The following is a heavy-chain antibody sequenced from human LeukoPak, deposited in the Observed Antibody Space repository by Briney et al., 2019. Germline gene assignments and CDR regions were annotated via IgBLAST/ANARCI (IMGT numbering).Heavy chain of an antibody. Sequence: PAASVKVSCKASGYTFTSYGISWVRQAPGQGLEWMGWISAYNGNTNYAQKLQGRVTMTTDTSTSTAYMELRSLRSDDTAVYYCARAPAGDYGDLFDYWGQGTLVTVSS. J-gene: IGHJ4*02. CDR2: ISAYNGNT. D-gene: IGHD4-17*01. CDR1: GYTFTSYG. CDR3: ARAPAGDYGDLFDY. V-gene: IGHV1-18*01.